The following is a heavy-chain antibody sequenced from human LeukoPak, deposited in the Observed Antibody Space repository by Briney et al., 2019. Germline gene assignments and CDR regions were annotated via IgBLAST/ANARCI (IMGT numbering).Heavy chain of an antibody. J-gene: IGHJ4*02. CDR3: AKGIAAAGYFDY. D-gene: IGHD6-13*01. Sequence: PGGSLRLSCAASGFTFSSYGMHWVRQAPGKGLEWVAVISYDGSNKYYADSVKGRFTISRDNSKNTLYLQMNSLRAEDTAAYYCAKGIAAAGYFDYWGQGTLVTVSS. V-gene: IGHV3-30*18. CDR1: GFTFSSYG. CDR2: ISYDGSNK.